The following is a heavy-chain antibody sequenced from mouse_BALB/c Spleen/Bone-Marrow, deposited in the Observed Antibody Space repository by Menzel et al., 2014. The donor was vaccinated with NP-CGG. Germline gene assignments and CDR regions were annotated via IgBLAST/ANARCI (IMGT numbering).Heavy chain of an antibody. J-gene: IGHJ4*01. D-gene: IGHD1-1*01. CDR3: ARELSLAMDY. CDR2: IDPYSGGT. V-gene: IGHV1S135*01. CDR1: GYVFTSYN. Sequence: EVQLQQSGPELVKPGASVKVSCKASGYVFTSYNMFWVKQSHGKSLEWIGYIDPYSGGTNYNQKFKGKATLTVDKSSNTAYMHLNSLTSEDAAVYYCARELSLAMDYWGQGTPVTVSS.